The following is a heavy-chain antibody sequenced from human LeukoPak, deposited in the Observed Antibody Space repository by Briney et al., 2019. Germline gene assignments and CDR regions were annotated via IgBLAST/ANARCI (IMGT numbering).Heavy chain of an antibody. D-gene: IGHD3-22*01. V-gene: IGHV3-21*01. J-gene: IGHJ4*02. CDR1: GFTFSSYS. CDR3: ARDPYYDSSGYDGY. Sequence: GGSLRLSCAASGFTFSSYSMNCVRQAPGKRLECVSSISSSSSYIYYADSVKGRFTISRDNAKNSLYLQMNSLRAEDTAVYYCARDPYYDSSGYDGYWGQGTLVTVSS. CDR2: ISSSSSYI.